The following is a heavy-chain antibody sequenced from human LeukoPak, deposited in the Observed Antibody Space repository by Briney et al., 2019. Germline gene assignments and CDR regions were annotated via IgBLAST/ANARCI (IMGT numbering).Heavy chain of an antibody. CDR2: INPNSGGT. CDR1: GYTFTGYY. D-gene: IGHD2-2*01. J-gene: IGHJ6*02. V-gene: IGHV1-2*06. Sequence: ASVKVSCKASGYTFTGYYMHWVRQAPGQGLEWMGRINPNSGGTNYAQKFQGRVTMTRDTSISTAYMGLSRLRSDDTAVYYCARDRRNCSSTSCYGVYGMDLWGQGTTVTVYS. CDR3: ARDRRNCSSTSCYGVYGMDL.